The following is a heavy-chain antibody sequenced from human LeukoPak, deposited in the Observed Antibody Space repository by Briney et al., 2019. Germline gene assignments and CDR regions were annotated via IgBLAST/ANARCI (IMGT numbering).Heavy chain of an antibody. J-gene: IGHJ4*02. CDR2: IYSDNT. D-gene: IGHD4/OR15-4a*01. V-gene: IGHV3-53*01. CDR3: ARRAGAYSHPYDY. CDR1: GGSISSYY. Sequence: ETLSLNCTVSGGSISSYYWSWVRQAPGKGLEWVSFIYSDNTHYSDSVKGRFTISRDNSKNTLYLQMNSLRAEDTAVYYCARRAGAYSHPYDYWGQGTLVTVSS.